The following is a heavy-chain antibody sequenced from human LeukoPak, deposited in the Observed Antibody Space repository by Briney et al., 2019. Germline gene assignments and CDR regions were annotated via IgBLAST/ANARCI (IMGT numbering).Heavy chain of an antibody. CDR3: ARHKWLDP. CDR2: SDYSGSV. V-gene: IGHV4-34*01. J-gene: IGHJ5*02. CDR1: GGSFSGYY. Sequence: SETLSLTCAIYGGSFSGYYWSWIRQTPDKGLEWIGESDYSGSVNYNPSLKSRVIISMDRSKNQFFLRLHSVTAADTAVYYCARHKWLDPWGQGTLVTVSS.